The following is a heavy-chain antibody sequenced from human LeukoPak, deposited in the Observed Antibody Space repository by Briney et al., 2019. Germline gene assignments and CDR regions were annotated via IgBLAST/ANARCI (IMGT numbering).Heavy chain of an antibody. Sequence: PSQTLSLTCTVSADSLSSGGHYWAWIRQFPGKGLESIGFINHSGRSRHNPSLKDRVAISVDTSRKQFALKLSSVTAADTAMYYCARGGNRFGGFYFDYWGQGIQVIVSS. V-gene: IGHV4-31*03. CDR1: ADSLSSGGHY. D-gene: IGHD3-10*01. J-gene: IGHJ4*02. CDR2: INHSGRS. CDR3: ARGGNRFGGFYFDY.